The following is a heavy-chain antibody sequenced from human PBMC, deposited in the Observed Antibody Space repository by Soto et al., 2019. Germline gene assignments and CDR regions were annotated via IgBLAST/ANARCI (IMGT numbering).Heavy chain of an antibody. D-gene: IGHD3-16*01. CDR1: GFIFNTYG. V-gene: IGHV3-33*01. Sequence: QVQLVESGGGVVQPGRSLRLSCAASGFIFNTYGMHWVRQAPGKGLEWVAVIWYDGSNKDYADSVKGRFTVSRDNSKNKLYLQMNSLRAEDTAVYYCAREGKTMDYRYDYWGQGTLVTVSS. J-gene: IGHJ4*02. CDR2: IWYDGSNK. CDR3: AREGKTMDYRYDY.